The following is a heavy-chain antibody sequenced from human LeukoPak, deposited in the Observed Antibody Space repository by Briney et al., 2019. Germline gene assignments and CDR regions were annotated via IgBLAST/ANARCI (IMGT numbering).Heavy chain of an antibody. Sequence: PGGSLRLSCAASGFTFSDSYMTWIRQAPGKGLELLSYISGSSSDVNYIDSVRGRFTISRDNAKNSLFLQMNSLRVEDTSVYYCVSGMIEFDYWGQGTRVTVSS. J-gene: IGHJ4*02. CDR1: GFTFSDSY. CDR3: VSGMIEFDY. CDR2: ISGSSSDV. V-gene: IGHV3-11*04. D-gene: IGHD3-22*01.